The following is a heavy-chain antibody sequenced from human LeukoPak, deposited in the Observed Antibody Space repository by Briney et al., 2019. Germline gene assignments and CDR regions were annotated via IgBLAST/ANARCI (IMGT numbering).Heavy chain of an antibody. J-gene: IGHJ4*02. D-gene: IGHD3-9*01. CDR1: GYSISSGYY. CDR2: IYYSGST. Sequence: SETLSLTCTVSGYSISSGYYWGWIRQPPGKGLEWIGSIYYSGSTYYNPSLKSRVTISVDTSKNQFSLKLSSVTAADTAVYYCAREGAFYDILTGYLPFDYWGQGTLVTVSS. CDR3: AREGAFYDILTGYLPFDY. V-gene: IGHV4-38-2*02.